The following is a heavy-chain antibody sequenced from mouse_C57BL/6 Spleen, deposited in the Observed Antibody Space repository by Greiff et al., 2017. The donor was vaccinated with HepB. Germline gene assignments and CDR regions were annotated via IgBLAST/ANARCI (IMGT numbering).Heavy chain of an antibody. D-gene: IGHD2-1*01. CDR3: ARFGNYGPLFAY. V-gene: IGHV1-76*01. CDR2: IYPGSGNT. CDR1: GYTFTDYY. Sequence: VQLQQSGAELVRPGASVKLSCKASGYTFTDYYINWVKQRPGQGLEWIARIYPGSGNTYYNEKFKGKATLTAEKSSSTAYMQLSSLTSEDSAVYFCARFGNYGPLFAYWGQGTLVTVSA. J-gene: IGHJ3*01.